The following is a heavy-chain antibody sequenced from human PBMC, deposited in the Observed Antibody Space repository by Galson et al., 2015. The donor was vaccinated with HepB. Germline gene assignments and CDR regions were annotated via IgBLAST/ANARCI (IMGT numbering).Heavy chain of an antibody. CDR1: GYTFTSYG. CDR2: ISAYNGNT. J-gene: IGHJ5*02. Sequence: SVKVSCKASGYTFTSYGISWVRQAPGQGLEWMGWISAYNGNTNYAQKLQGRVTMTTVTSTSTAYMELRSLRSDDTAVYYCARTTTPGGQFGVGSVDQDNWFDPWGQGTLVTVSS. V-gene: IGHV1-18*04. CDR3: ARTTTPGGQFGVGSVDQDNWFDP. D-gene: IGHD3-3*01.